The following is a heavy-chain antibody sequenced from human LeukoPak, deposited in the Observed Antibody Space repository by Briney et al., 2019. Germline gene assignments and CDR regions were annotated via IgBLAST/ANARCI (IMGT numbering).Heavy chain of an antibody. CDR3: AKDRSIAAAALVGHRNWFDP. Sequence: PGGSLRLSCAASGFTFSSYSMNWVRQAPGKGLEWVSYISSSSSTIYYADSVKGRFTISRDNSKNTLYLQMNSLRAEDTAVYYCAKDRSIAAAALVGHRNWFDPWGQGTLVTVSS. V-gene: IGHV3-48*01. D-gene: IGHD6-13*01. CDR1: GFTFSSYS. J-gene: IGHJ5*02. CDR2: ISSSSSTI.